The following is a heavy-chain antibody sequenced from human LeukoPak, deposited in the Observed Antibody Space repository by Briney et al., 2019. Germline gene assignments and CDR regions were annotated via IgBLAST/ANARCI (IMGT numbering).Heavy chain of an antibody. CDR3: ASPQGGYYYDSSGYYPH. J-gene: IGHJ4*02. CDR2: FDPEDGET. D-gene: IGHD3-22*01. V-gene: IGHV1-24*01. CDR1: GYTLTELS. Sequence: ASVKVSCKVSGYTLTELSMHWVRQAPGKGLEWMGGFDPEDGETIYAQKFQGGVTMTEDTSTDTAYMELSSLRSEDTAVYYCASPQGGYYYDSSGYYPHWGQGTLVTVSS.